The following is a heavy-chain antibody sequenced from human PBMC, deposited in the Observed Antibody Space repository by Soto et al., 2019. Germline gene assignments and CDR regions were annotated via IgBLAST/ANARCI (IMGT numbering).Heavy chain of an antibody. CDR3: ARGLRFLEWLLSDSYYYYMDV. CDR2: INAGNGNT. J-gene: IGHJ6*03. D-gene: IGHD3-3*01. CDR1: GYTFTSYA. V-gene: IGHV1-3*01. Sequence: ASVKVSCKASGYTFTSYAMHWVRQAPGQRLERMGWINAGNGNTKYSQKFQGRVTITRDTSASTAYMELSSLRSEDTAVYYCARGLRFLEWLLSDSYYYYMDVWGKGTTVTVSS.